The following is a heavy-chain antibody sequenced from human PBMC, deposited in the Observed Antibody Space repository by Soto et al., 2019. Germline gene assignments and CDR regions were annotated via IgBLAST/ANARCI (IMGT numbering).Heavy chain of an antibody. CDR1: GGSFSGYY. CDR2: INHRGST. CDR3: VRVDDY. J-gene: IGHJ4*02. Sequence: QVQLQQWGAGLLKPSETLSLTCAVYGGSFSGYYLSWVRQPPEKGLEWIGEINHRGSTKYNPSLKSRVTISVDTSKNQFSLKLSSVTAADTAIYYCVRVDDYWGQGTLVTVSS. V-gene: IGHV4-34*01.